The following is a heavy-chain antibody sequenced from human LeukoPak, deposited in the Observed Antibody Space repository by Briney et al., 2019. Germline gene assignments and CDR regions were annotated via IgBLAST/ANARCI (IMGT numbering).Heavy chain of an antibody. CDR3: TTDILQFNTFDY. J-gene: IGHJ4*02. V-gene: IGHV3-15*01. CDR1: GFTFSNAW. Sequence: GGSLRLSCAASGFTFSNAWMSWVRQTPGKGLEWVGRIKSKTDGGTTDYAAPVKGRFTISRDDSKNTLYLQMNSLKTEDTAVYYCTTDILQFNTFDYWGQGTLVTVSS. CDR2: IKSKTDGGTT.